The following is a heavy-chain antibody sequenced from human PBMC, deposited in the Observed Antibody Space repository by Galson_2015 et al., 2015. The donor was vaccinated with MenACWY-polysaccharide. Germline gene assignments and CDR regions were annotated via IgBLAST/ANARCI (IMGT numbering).Heavy chain of an antibody. CDR3: AREQDNRSLDY. J-gene: IGHJ4*02. D-gene: IGHD2/OR15-2a*01. V-gene: IGHV1-2*02. CDR2: INPNNGGT. Sequence: SVKVSCKASGYTFIGYYMHWVRQAPGQGLEWMGWINPNNGGTDFARKFRGRITMTRDTSISTAYMELNRLTSDDTAVYYCAREQDNRSLDYWGQGTLVTVSS. CDR1: GYTFIGYY.